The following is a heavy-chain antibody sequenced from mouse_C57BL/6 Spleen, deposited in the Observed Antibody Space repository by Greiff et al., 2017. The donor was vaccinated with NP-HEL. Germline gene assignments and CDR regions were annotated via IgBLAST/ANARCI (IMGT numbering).Heavy chain of an antibody. D-gene: IGHD2-4*01. J-gene: IGHJ4*01. CDR2: INYDGSST. V-gene: IGHV5-16*01. CDR1: GFTFSDYY. Sequence: EVKLVESEGGLVQPGSSMKLSCTASGFTFSDYYMAWVRQVPEKGLEWVANINYDGSSTYYLDSLKSRFIISRDNAKNILYLQMSSLKSEDTATYYCARARLRIMDDWGQGTSVTVSS. CDR3: ARARLRIMDD.